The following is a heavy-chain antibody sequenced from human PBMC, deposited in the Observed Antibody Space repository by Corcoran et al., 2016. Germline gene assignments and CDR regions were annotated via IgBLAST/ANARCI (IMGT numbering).Heavy chain of an antibody. D-gene: IGHD5-18*01. CDR2: INPSGGST. CDR3: ASAWIQLWLRLDY. CDR1: GYTFTSYY. J-gene: IGHJ4*02. V-gene: IGHV1-46*01. Sequence: QVQLVQSGAEVKKPGASVKVSCKASGYTFTSYYMHWVRQAPGQGLEWMGIINPSGGSTSYAQKFQGRVTMTRDTSTSTVYMELSSLRSEDTAVYYCASAWIQLWLRLDYWGQGTLVTVSA.